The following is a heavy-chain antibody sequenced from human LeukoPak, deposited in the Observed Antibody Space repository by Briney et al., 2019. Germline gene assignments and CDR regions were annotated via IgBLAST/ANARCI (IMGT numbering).Heavy chain of an antibody. CDR2: ISSSSSYI. CDR3: ARDLYSSSSPPLDY. J-gene: IGHJ4*02. CDR1: GFTFSSYS. V-gene: IGHV3-21*01. Sequence: GGSLRLSCAASGFTFSSYSMNWVRQAPGKGLEWVSSISSSSSYIYYADSVKGRFTISRDNAKDSLYLQMNSLRAEDTAVYYCARDLYSSSSPPLDYWGQGTLVTVSS. D-gene: IGHD6-13*01.